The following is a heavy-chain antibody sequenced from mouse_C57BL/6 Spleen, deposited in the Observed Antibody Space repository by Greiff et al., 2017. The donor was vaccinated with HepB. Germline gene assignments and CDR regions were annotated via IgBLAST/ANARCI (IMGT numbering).Heavy chain of an antibody. CDR2: ISDGGSYT. Sequence: EVNLVESGGGLVKPGGSLKLSCAASGFTFSSYAMSWVRQTPEKRLEWVATISDGGSYTYYPDNVKGRFTISRDNAKNNLYLQMSHLKSEDTAMYYCARGDYEGYFDVWGTGTTVTVSS. CDR3: ARGDYEGYFDV. J-gene: IGHJ1*03. V-gene: IGHV5-4*03. D-gene: IGHD2-4*01. CDR1: GFTFSSYA.